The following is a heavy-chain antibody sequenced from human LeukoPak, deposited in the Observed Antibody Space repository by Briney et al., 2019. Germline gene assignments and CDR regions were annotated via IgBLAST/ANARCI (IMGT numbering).Heavy chain of an antibody. CDR3: ATGGCSSTSCSEDFQH. CDR1: GYTLTELS. J-gene: IGHJ1*01. Sequence: ASVKVSCKVSGYTLTELSMHWVRQAPGKGLEWTGGFDPEDGETIYAQKFQGRVTMTEDTSTDTAYMELSSLRSEDTAVYYCATGGCSSTSCSEDFQHWGQGTLVTVSS. CDR2: FDPEDGET. V-gene: IGHV1-24*01. D-gene: IGHD2-2*01.